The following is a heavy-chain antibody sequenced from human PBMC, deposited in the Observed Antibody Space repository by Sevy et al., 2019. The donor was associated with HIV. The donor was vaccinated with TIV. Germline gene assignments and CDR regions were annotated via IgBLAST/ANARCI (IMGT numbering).Heavy chain of an antibody. CDR3: ARDRILDYYYYGMDV. CDR2: IKQDGSGK. CDR1: GFTFSSYW. Sequence: GGSLRLSCAASGFTFSSYWMSWVRQAPGKGLEWVANIKQDGSGKYYVDSVKGRFTISRDNAKNSLYLQMNSLRAEDTAVYYCARDRILDYYYYGMDVWGQGTTVTVSS. J-gene: IGHJ6*02. V-gene: IGHV3-7*01.